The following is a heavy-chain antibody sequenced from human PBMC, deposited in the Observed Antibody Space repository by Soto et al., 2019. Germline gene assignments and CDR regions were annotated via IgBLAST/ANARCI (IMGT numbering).Heavy chain of an antibody. V-gene: IGHV4-31*03. CDR3: AREGPSGSGYFNFDY. CDR1: GGSISSGGYY. Sequence: SDTLSLTCTVSGGSISSGGYYWSWIRQHPGKGLEWIGYIYYSGSTYYNPSLKSRVTISVDTSKNQFSLKLSSVTAADTAVYYCAREGPSGSGYFNFDYWGQGTLVTVSS. J-gene: IGHJ4*02. CDR2: IYYSGST. D-gene: IGHD3-22*01.